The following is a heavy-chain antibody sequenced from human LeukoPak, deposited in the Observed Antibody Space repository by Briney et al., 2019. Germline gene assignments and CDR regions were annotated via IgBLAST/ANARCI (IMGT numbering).Heavy chain of an antibody. D-gene: IGHD4-11*01. CDR1: GFTFSSYS. CDR3: ARDPYSGLFDY. J-gene: IGHJ4*02. Sequence: GGSLRLSCAASGFTFSSYSMNWVRQAPGKGLEWVSSMSSSTSHIHYADSVKGRFTLSRGNAKNSLYLQMNSLRAEETAVYYCARDPYSGLFDYWGQGTLVTVSS. CDR2: MSSSTSHI. V-gene: IGHV3-21*01.